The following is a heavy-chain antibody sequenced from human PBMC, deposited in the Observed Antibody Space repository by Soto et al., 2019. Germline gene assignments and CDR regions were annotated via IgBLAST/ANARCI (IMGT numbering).Heavy chain of an antibody. J-gene: IGHJ4*02. CDR3: TRSVPVVVLAETPPFDY. CDR2: IRSKAYGGTT. D-gene: IGHD2-15*01. Sequence: PGGSLRLSCTASGITFGDYAVSWFRQAPGKGLEWVGFIRSKAYGGTTEYAASVKGRFTISRDDSKSIAYLQMNGLKTEDTAVYYCTRSVPVVVLAETPPFDYWGQGTLVTVSS. V-gene: IGHV3-49*03. CDR1: GITFGDYA.